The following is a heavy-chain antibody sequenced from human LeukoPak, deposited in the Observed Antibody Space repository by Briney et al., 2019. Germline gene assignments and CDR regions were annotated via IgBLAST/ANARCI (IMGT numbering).Heavy chain of an antibody. CDR1: GYTVTAYY. Sequence: ASVKVSCKASGYTVTAYYIHWVRQAPGQGLEWMGSINPNSGATNYAQNFQGRVTMTRDTSISTAYMELSRLRSDDTAVYYCSTYYYDSSGYYYEVYWGQGTLVTVSS. V-gene: IGHV1-2*02. J-gene: IGHJ4*02. D-gene: IGHD3-22*01. CDR2: INPNSGAT. CDR3: STYYYDSSGYYYEVY.